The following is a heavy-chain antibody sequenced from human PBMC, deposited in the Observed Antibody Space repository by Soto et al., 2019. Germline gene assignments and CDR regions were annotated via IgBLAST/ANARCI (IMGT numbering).Heavy chain of an antibody. CDR2: IYYSGST. Sequence: QVQLQESGPGLVKPSQTLSLTCTVSGGSISSGDYHWSWIRQPPGKGLEWIGYIYYSGSTYYNPSLKSRVTISVDTSKNQFSLKLSSVTAADTAVYYCARGGIAVAGTSGDDAFDIWGQGTMVTVSS. J-gene: IGHJ3*02. CDR3: ARGGIAVAGTSGDDAFDI. V-gene: IGHV4-30-4*01. D-gene: IGHD6-19*01. CDR1: GGSISSGDYH.